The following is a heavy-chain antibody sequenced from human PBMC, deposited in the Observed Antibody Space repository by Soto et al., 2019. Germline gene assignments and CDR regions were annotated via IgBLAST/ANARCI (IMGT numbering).Heavy chain of an antibody. J-gene: IGHJ4*02. Sequence: EVYLLESGGGLVQRGGSLRLSCTVSGFTFRSYAMNWVRQAPGGGLEWVSNIIGSGDNTYYADSVKGRFTISRDNSQNTLFLQMDSLRVEDTATYYCVKDRAFRTVAGADQWGQGTLGTVSS. CDR3: VKDRAFRTVAGADQ. V-gene: IGHV3-23*01. CDR1: GFTFRSYA. CDR2: IIGSGDNT. D-gene: IGHD6-19*01.